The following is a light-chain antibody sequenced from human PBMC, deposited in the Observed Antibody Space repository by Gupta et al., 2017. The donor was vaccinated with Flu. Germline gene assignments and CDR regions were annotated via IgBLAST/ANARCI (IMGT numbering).Light chain of an antibody. CDR1: QGVSNW. CDR2: DAS. Sequence: DIQMTQSQSSVSASVGDRVTITCRASQGVSNWLAWYQQRPGKAPNLLIYDASNLQSGVPSRFSGSRSGTEFSLTISRLQPEDFATYYCQQTNSFPLTFGGGTKVEIK. V-gene: IGKV1-12*01. J-gene: IGKJ4*01. CDR3: QQTNSFPLT.